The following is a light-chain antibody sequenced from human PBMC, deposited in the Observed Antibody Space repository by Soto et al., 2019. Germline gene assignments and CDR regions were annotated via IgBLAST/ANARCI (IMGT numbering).Light chain of an antibody. J-gene: IGKJ4*01. CDR2: DAS. Sequence: EIVMTQYPATLSVSPGERATLSCRASHSVSSNLAWYQQQTGQAPRILIYDASTRDTGIPARFSGSGSGTDFTLTVSSLQSEDFSVYYCQQYNISPLTFGGGTKVDIK. CDR1: HSVSSN. CDR3: QQYNISPLT. V-gene: IGKV3D-15*01.